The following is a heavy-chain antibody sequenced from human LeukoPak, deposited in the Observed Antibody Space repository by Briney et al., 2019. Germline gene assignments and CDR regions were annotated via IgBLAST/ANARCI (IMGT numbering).Heavy chain of an antibody. Sequence: SGTLSLTCAVSGDSITSSNWWSWVRQPPGKGLEWIGEIWHSGSTNYNPSLRSRVAISVDKSKNQFSLKLSSVTAADTAVYYCAFYNRGWYFDYWGQGTLVTVSS. CDR2: IWHSGST. V-gene: IGHV4-4*02. CDR1: GDSITSSNW. D-gene: IGHD1-14*01. J-gene: IGHJ4*02. CDR3: AFYNRGWYFDY.